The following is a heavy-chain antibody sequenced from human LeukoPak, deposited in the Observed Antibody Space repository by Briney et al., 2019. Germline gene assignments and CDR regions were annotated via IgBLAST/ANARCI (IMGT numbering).Heavy chain of an antibody. J-gene: IGHJ5*02. CDR3: AKCGVIVATTNWFDP. CDR1: GFTFSSYG. V-gene: IGHV3-30*18. Sequence: GGSLRLSCAASGFTFSSYGMHWVRQAPGKGLEWVAVISYDGSNKYYADSVKGRFTISRDNSKNTLYLQMNSLRAEDMAVYYCAKCGVIVATTNWFDPWGQGTLVTVSS. D-gene: IGHD5-12*01. CDR2: ISYDGSNK.